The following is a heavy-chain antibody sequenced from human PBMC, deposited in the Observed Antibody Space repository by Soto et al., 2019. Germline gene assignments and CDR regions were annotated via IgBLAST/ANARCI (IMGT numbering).Heavy chain of an antibody. CDR2: IKSKTDGGTT. J-gene: IGHJ6*03. Sequence: GGSLRLSCAASGFTFSNAWMSWVRQAPGKGLEWVGRIKSKTDGGTTDYAAPVKGRFTISRDDSKNTLYLQMNSLKTEDTAVYYCTTDDIDPAHHYYYMDVWGKGTTVTVSS. V-gene: IGHV3-15*01. CDR3: TTDDIDPAHHYYYMDV. D-gene: IGHD2-15*01. CDR1: GFTFSNAW.